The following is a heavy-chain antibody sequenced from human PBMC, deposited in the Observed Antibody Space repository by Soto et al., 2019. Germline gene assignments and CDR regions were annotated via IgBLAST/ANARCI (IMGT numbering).Heavy chain of an antibody. V-gene: IGHV3-74*03. CDR3: ARGSEAYYYYYGMDA. CDR2: ISYDGPET. J-gene: IGHJ6*02. Sequence: PGGSLRLSSYASGFTFSGYWINWVRQARGKGLVWVSHISYDGPETTYAHSVKGRFTISRDNPKSTLYLQMTSVRAEDTGVYYCARGSEAYYYYYGMDAWGQGTTVTVSS. CDR1: GFTFSGYW.